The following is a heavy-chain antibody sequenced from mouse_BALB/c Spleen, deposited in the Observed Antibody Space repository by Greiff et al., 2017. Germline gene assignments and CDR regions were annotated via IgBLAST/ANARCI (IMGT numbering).Heavy chain of an antibody. Sequence: VQLKQSGAELVKPGASVKLSCTASGFNIKDTYMHWVKQRPEQGLEWIGRIDPANGNTKYDPKFQGKATITADTSSNTAYLQLSSLTSEDTAVYYCAREDYYGSWYYFDYWGQGTTLTVSS. D-gene: IGHD1-1*01. CDR3: AREDYYGSWYYFDY. J-gene: IGHJ2*01. V-gene: IGHV14-3*02. CDR2: IDPANGNT. CDR1: GFNIKDTY.